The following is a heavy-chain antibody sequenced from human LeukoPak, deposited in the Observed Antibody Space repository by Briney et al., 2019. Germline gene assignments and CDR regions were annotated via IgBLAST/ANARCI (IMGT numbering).Heavy chain of an antibody. V-gene: IGHV3-21*01. J-gene: IGHJ4*02. D-gene: IGHD4-23*01. CDR3: ARSRQTTVVTPALN. CDR2: ISSSSSYI. CDR1: GFTFSGYS. Sequence: KTGGSLRLSCAASGFTFSGYSMNWVRQAPGKGLEWVSSISSSSSYIYYADSVKGRFTISRDNAKNSLYLQMNSLRAEDTAVYYCARSRQTTVVTPALNWGQGTLVTVSS.